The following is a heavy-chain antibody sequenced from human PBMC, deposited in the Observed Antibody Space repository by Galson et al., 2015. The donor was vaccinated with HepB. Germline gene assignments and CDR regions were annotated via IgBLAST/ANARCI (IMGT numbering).Heavy chain of an antibody. Sequence: SLRLSCAASGFTLSSYAMSWVRQAPGKGLEWVSGISVSGGNTYYADSVKGRFTISRDNSKNTLYLQMNSLRAEDTAVYYCAKDHYGSGGRTYSMDVWGQGTTVTVSS. D-gene: IGHD3-10*01. V-gene: IGHV3-23*01. CDR1: GFTLSSYA. CDR3: AKDHYGSGGRTYSMDV. CDR2: ISVSGGNT. J-gene: IGHJ6*02.